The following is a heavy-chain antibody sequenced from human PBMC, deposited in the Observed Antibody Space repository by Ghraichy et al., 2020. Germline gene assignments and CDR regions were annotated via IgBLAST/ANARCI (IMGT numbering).Heavy chain of an antibody. Sequence: SQTLSLTCAISGDSVSSSSVAWNWIRQSPSRGLEWLGRTYYRSQWYNDYAVSVKSRIIISPDTSKNQFSLQLNSVTPEDTAVYYCARDKRGYYVDAFDIWGQGTVVTVSS. CDR2: TYYRSQWYN. V-gene: IGHV6-1*01. CDR1: GDSVSSSSVA. J-gene: IGHJ3*02. CDR3: ARDKRGYYVDAFDI. D-gene: IGHD3-10*02.